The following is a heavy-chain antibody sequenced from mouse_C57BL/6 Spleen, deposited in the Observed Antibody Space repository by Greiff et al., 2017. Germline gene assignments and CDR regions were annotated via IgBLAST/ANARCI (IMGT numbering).Heavy chain of an antibody. CDR3: ARKGAITTVPYYFDY. J-gene: IGHJ2*01. CDR2: IDPSDSYT. CDR1: GYTFTSYW. Sequence: QVQLEQPGAELVMPGASVKLSCKASGYTFTSYWMHWVKPRPGQGLEWIGEIDPSDSYTNYNQKFKGKSTLTVYKSSSTAYMQLSSLTSEDSAVYYCARKGAITTVPYYFDYWGQGTTLTVSS. D-gene: IGHD1-1*01. V-gene: IGHV1-69*01.